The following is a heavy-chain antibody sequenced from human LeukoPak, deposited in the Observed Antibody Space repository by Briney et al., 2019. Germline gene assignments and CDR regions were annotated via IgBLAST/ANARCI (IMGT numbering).Heavy chain of an antibody. D-gene: IGHD4/OR15-4a*01. CDR1: GFTFSTYS. Sequence: GGSLRLSCAASGFTFSTYSMNWVRQAPGKGLEWVSYISISSSTIYYADSVEGRFTISRDNAKSSLYLQMNGLRAEDTAVYYCARLHGAYPFDYWGQGTLVTVSS. J-gene: IGHJ4*02. V-gene: IGHV3-48*01. CDR2: ISISSSTI. CDR3: ARLHGAYPFDY.